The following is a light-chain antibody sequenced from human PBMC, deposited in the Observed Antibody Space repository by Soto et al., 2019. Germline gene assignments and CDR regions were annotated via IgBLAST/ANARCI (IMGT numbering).Light chain of an antibody. J-gene: IGKJ1*01. CDR3: QQYESYPGT. CDR2: KAS. Sequence: DIQMTQSPSTLSASVGDRVTITCRASQSISSWLAWYQQKPGKAPKLLIYKASSLESGVPSRFSGSGPGPELTMTIRTLLPAEFAAYYCQQYESYPGTFGLGTKLDIK. CDR1: QSISSW. V-gene: IGKV1-5*03.